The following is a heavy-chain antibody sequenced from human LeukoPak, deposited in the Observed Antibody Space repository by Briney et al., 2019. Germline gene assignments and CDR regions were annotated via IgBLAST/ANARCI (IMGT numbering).Heavy chain of an antibody. Sequence: GGSLRLSCAASGFTFSRYSMNWVRQAPGKGLEWVSSMSIISGIKYYANSVKGRFTISRDNGENSLYLQMNSLRVEDTAVYYCAREFEYRTSGAGYWGQGTLVTVSS. J-gene: IGHJ4*02. D-gene: IGHD6-6*01. V-gene: IGHV3-21*01. CDR2: MSIISGIK. CDR3: AREFEYRTSGAGY. CDR1: GFTFSRYS.